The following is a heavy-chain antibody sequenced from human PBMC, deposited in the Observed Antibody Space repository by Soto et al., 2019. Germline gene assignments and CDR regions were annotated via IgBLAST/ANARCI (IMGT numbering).Heavy chain of an antibody. CDR2: INHSGST. Sequence: SETLSLTCAVYGGSFSGYYWSWIRQPPGKGLEWIGEINHSGSTNYNPSLKSRVTISVDTSKNQFSLKLSSVTAADTAVYYCARGRGHYYGSGSKGYYFDYWGQGTLVTVSS. V-gene: IGHV4-34*01. J-gene: IGHJ4*02. D-gene: IGHD3-10*01. CDR3: ARGRGHYYGSGSKGYYFDY. CDR1: GGSFSGYY.